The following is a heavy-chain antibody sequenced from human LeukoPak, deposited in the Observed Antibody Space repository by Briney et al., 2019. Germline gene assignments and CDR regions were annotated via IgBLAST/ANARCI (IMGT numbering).Heavy chain of an antibody. CDR3: TREDRFGYNYAYGLDV. Sequence: GGSLRLSCAASGFIFSSYWMHWVRQAPGKGLVWVSRIDSDGSSTTYADSVKGRFTISRDNAKNTLYLQMNSLRAEDTAVYYCTREDRFGYNYAYGLDVWGQGTTVTVSS. CDR1: GFIFSSYW. D-gene: IGHD5-18*01. CDR2: IDSDGSST. V-gene: IGHV3-74*01. J-gene: IGHJ6*02.